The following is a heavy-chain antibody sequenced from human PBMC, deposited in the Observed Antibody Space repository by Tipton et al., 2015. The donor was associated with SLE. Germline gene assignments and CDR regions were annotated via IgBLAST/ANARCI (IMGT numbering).Heavy chain of an antibody. CDR2: IYTSGST. D-gene: IGHD7-27*01. V-gene: IGHV4-59*01. J-gene: IGHJ3*02. Sequence: TLSLTCTVSVGSISSYYWSWLRQPPGEGLEWIGYIYTSGSTNYNPSLKSRVTISVDTSKNQFSLKLSSVTAADMAVYYCARGMGWGDAFDIWGQGTMVTVSS. CDR1: VGSISSYY. CDR3: ARGMGWGDAFDI.